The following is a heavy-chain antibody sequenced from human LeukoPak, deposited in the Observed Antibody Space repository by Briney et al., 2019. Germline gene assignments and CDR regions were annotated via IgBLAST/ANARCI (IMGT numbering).Heavy chain of an antibody. V-gene: IGHV5-51*01. D-gene: IGHD2-15*01. CDR1: GYSFTSYW. J-gene: IGHJ5*02. Sequence: GESLKISCKGSGYSFTSYWIGWVRQMPGKGLEWMGIIYPGDSDTRYSPSFQGQVTISADKSISTAYLQWSSLKASDTAMYYCARQREYCSGGSCYNNWFDPWGQGTLVTVSS. CDR2: IYPGDSDT. CDR3: ARQREYCSGGSCYNNWFDP.